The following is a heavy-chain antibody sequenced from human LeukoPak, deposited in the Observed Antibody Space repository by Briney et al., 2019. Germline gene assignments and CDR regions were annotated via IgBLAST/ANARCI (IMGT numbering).Heavy chain of an antibody. J-gene: IGHJ1*01. D-gene: IGHD2-15*01. Sequence: GGSLRLSCAASGFTFSNAWMNWVRQAPGKGLEWVGRIKSKTDGGTTDYAAPVKGRFTISRDDSKNTLYLQMNSLRAEDTAVYYCAKDRGIYCSGGSCYEFQHWGQGTLVTVSS. CDR2: IKSKTDGGTT. CDR3: AKDRGIYCSGGSCYEFQH. CDR1: GFTFSNAW. V-gene: IGHV3-15*07.